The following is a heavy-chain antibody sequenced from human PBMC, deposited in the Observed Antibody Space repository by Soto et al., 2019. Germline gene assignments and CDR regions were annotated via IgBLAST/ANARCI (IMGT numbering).Heavy chain of an antibody. D-gene: IGHD5-12*01. Sequence: SETLSLTCTVSGGSISSNYWSWVRQSPGKRLEWIGYIYYSGTTIYNPSLRSRVTISVDTSKSQFFLKLSSVTAADTAVYYCGRVSSLATIAYWGQGTLVTVSS. CDR2: IYYSGTT. J-gene: IGHJ4*02. CDR3: GRVSSLATIAY. V-gene: IGHV4-59*01. CDR1: GGSISSNY.